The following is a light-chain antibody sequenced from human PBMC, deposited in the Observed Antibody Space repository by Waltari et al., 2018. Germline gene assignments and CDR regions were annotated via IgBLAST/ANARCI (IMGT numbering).Light chain of an antibody. CDR1: QGISNY. CDR2: DVS. CDR3: QHLHNYPLT. V-gene: IGKV1-9*01. J-gene: IGKJ4*01. Sequence: DIQLTQSPSILSASVGDSVTITCRASQGISNYFAWYQQKPGKVPKLLIYDVSTLQSGAPSRFSGSGSGTEFTLTISSLQPEDFATYYCQHLHNYPLTFGGGTKVEIK.